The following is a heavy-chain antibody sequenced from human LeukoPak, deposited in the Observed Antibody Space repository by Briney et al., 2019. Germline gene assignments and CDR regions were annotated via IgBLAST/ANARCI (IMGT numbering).Heavy chain of an antibody. D-gene: IGHD6-13*01. Sequence: GGSLRLSCAASGFTFSSYSMNWVRQAPGKGLEWVSSISSSSSYIYYADSVKGRFTISRDNAKNSLYLQMNSLRAEDTAVYYCERSFLSIAAAATDYWGQGTLVTVSS. CDR2: ISSSSSYI. CDR1: GFTFSSYS. CDR3: ERSFLSIAAAATDY. V-gene: IGHV3-21*01. J-gene: IGHJ4*02.